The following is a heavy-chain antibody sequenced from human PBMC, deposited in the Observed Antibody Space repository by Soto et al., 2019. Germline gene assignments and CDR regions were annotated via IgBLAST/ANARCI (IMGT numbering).Heavy chain of an antibody. CDR3: VQSRWGGDCLQSYSSHSYYGLDV. CDR1: GFSLSTIGVG. D-gene: IGHD2-21*02. Sequence: QITLKESGPTLVKPTQTLTLTCTFSGFSLSTIGVGVGWIRQPPGKALEWLALIYWDDDKRYSPSLTSRLTVTXDXSXNRXVLTMTNMDPVATATYYCVQSRWGGDCLQSYSSHSYYGLDVWGQGTTVTVSS. CDR2: IYWDDDK. V-gene: IGHV2-5*02. J-gene: IGHJ6*02.